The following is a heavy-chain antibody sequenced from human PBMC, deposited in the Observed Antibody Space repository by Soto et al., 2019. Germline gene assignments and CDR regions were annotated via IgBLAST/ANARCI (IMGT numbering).Heavy chain of an antibody. CDR2: IDDSERT. D-gene: IGHD3-22*01. CDR1: GGSIRSYY. Sequence: SETLSLTCSVSGGSIRSYYWSWIRQPQGKGLEWIGYIDDSERTNYNPSLKRRVAITVDTSKNQYSLKVSSVTAADTVIYYCARQDYYDRSGYSGTFDYWGQGTLVTVSS. V-gene: IGHV4-59*01. J-gene: IGHJ4*02. CDR3: ARQDYYDRSGYSGTFDY.